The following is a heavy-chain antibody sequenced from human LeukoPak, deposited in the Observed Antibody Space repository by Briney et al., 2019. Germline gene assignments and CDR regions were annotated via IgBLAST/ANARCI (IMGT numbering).Heavy chain of an antibody. J-gene: IGHJ4*02. D-gene: IGHD3-3*01. V-gene: IGHV3-73*01. CDR2: IRSKANSYAT. Sequence: QTGGSLRLSCAASGFTFSGSAMHWVRQASGKGLEWVGRIRSKANSYATAYAASVKGRFTISRDDSKNTAYLQMNSLKTEGTAVYYRAKVTVSPRGGIFGVVIPPVDYWGQGTLVTVSS. CDR1: GFTFSGSA. CDR3: AKVTVSPRGGIFGVVIPPVDY.